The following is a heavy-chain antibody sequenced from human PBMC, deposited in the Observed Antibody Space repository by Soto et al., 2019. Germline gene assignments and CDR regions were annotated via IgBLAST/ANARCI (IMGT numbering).Heavy chain of an antibody. CDR1: GYSISSGYY. CDR3: AVGHTSGSYYGHALF. D-gene: IGHD1-26*01. V-gene: IGHV4-38-2*01. CDR2: IYHGGST. J-gene: IGHJ4*02. Sequence: PSETLSLTCAVSGYSISSGYYWGWLRQPPGKGLEWIGSIYHGGSTYYNPSLNSRVTLSIDMTNNHVSLILNSVTAADTAVYYCAVGHTSGSYYGHALFWGQGTLVTVSS.